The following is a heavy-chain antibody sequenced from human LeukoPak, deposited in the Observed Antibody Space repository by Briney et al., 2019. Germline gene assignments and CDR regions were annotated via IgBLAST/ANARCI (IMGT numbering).Heavy chain of an antibody. J-gene: IGHJ4*02. V-gene: IGHV3-23*01. Sequence: PGGSLRLSCAASGFTFSSYAMSWVRQAPGKGLEWVSSISGSGGSTYYAESVKGRFTISRDNSKNTLYLQMNSLRAEDTAVYYCAKVGGSSIVSRYFDYWGQGTLVTVSS. CDR2: ISGSGGST. CDR1: GFTFSSYA. CDR3: AKVGGSSIVSRYFDY. D-gene: IGHD3-16*01.